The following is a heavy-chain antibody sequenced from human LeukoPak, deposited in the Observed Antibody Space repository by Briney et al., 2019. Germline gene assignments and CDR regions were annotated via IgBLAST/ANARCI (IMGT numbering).Heavy chain of an antibody. CDR2: IFYSGST. J-gene: IGHJ4*02. V-gene: IGHV4-39*01. Sequence: SETLSLTCTVSGGSISSVSYYWAWIRQPPGKGLEWIGSIFYSGSTYYNPSLKSRLTISVDTSKNQFSLRLSSVTAADTAVYFCARRTRPRAPGFFDYWGQGTLVTVSS. CDR3: ARRTRPRAPGFFDY. CDR1: GGSISSVSYY. D-gene: IGHD6-13*01.